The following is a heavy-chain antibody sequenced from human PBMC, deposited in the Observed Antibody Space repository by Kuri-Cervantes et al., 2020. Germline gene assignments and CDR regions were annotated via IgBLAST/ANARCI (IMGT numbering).Heavy chain of an antibody. D-gene: IGHD3-16*01. CDR2: ISSSSSYI. CDR3: ARARGGDY. CDR1: GFTFSSYS. V-gene: IGHV3-21*01. Sequence: GESLKISCAASGFTFSSYSMNWVRQAPGKGLEWVSSISSSSSYIYYADSVKGRFTISRDNAKNSPYLQMNSLRAEDTAVYYCARARGGDYWGQGTLVTVSS. J-gene: IGHJ4*02.